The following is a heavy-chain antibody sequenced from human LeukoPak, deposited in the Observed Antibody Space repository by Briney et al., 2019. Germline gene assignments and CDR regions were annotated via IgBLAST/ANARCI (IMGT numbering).Heavy chain of an antibody. CDR3: ARARGSSYFDY. J-gene: IGHJ4*02. Sequence: GGSLRLSCAASGFTLRSYWMSWVRQAPGKGLEWVANIKQDGIAKYYVGSVKGRFTISRENTKNSLYLQMNSLRAGDTAVYYCARARGSSYFDYWGQGTLVTVSS. D-gene: IGHD5-12*01. CDR1: GFTLRSYW. V-gene: IGHV3-7*01. CDR2: IKQDGIAK.